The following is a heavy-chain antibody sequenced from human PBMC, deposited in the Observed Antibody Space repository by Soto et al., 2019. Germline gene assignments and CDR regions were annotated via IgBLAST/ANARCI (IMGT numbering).Heavy chain of an antibody. CDR1: GYTFIDYG. CDR2: ISAYTGNT. J-gene: IGHJ5*02. Sequence: QVQLVQSGAEVKKPGASVKVSCKASGYTFIDYGITWVRQAPGQGREWKGWISAYTGNTKYAQAFQGRATMTTDTSTSTAYMELRSLRSDDTAVYYCASDLRAADYGSGSWFDPWGQGTLVTVSS. CDR3: ASDLRAADYGSGSWFDP. D-gene: IGHD3-10*01. V-gene: IGHV1-18*04.